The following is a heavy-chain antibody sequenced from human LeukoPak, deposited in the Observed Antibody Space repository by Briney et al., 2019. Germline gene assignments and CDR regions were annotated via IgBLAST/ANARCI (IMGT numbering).Heavy chain of an antibody. CDR2: IYYSGST. CDR3: ARRVVVAATPTLPETNPLYYFDY. CDR1: GYSISSGYY. D-gene: IGHD2-15*01. V-gene: IGHV4-38-2*02. Sequence: PSETLSLTCTVSGYSISSGYYWGWIRQPPGKGLEWIGNIYYSGSTNYNPSLKSRVTISVDTSKNQFSLKLSSVTAADTAVYYCARRVVVAATPTLPETNPLYYFDYWGQGTLVTVSS. J-gene: IGHJ4*02.